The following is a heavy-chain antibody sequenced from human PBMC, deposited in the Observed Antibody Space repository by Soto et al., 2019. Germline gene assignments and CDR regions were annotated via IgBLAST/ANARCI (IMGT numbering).Heavy chain of an antibody. V-gene: IGHV3-23*01. CDR2: ICGSGGST. J-gene: IGHJ5*02. D-gene: IGHD2-2*01. CDR1: GFTFSSYA. CDR3: AAHLRYCSSTSCSPP. Sequence: EVQLLESGGGLVQPGGSLRLSCAASGFTFSSYAMSWVRQAPGKGLEWVSAICGSGGSTYYADSVKGRFTISRDNSKNTLYLQMNSLRAEDTAVYYCAAHLRYCSSTSCSPPWGQGTLVTVSS.